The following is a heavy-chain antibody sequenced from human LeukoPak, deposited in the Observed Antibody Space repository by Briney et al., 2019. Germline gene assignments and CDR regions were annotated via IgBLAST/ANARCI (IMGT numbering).Heavy chain of an antibody. CDR2: IKQDGSEK. Sequence: GGSLRLSCAASGFTFSSYWMSWVRQAPGKGLEWVANIKQDGSEKYYVDSVKGRFTISRDNAKNSLYLQMNSLRAEDTAVYYCASGLATIFSYYFDYWGQGTLVTVSS. V-gene: IGHV3-7*01. J-gene: IGHJ4*02. D-gene: IGHD5-12*01. CDR1: GFTFSSYW. CDR3: ASGLATIFSYYFDY.